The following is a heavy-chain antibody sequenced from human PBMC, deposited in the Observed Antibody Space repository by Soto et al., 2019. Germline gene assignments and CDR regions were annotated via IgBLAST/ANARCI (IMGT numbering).Heavy chain of an antibody. Sequence: QVPLVQSGAEVKKPGASVKVSFKASGYTLTRYDINWVRQATGQGLEWMGWMNPNSGNTGYAQKFQGRVTMTRNTSISTAYMELSSLRSEDTAVYYCARERTGTTSMDVWGQGTTVTVSS. CDR1: GYTLTRYD. V-gene: IGHV1-8*01. D-gene: IGHD1-1*01. J-gene: IGHJ6*02. CDR2: MNPNSGNT. CDR3: ARERTGTTSMDV.